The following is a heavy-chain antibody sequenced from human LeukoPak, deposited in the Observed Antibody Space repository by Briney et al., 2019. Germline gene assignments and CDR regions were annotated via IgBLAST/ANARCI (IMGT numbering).Heavy chain of an antibody. V-gene: IGHV4-59*08. CDR3: ARLSKDTVVLPAAMSHYFDY. J-gene: IGHJ4*02. CDR2: ILYTGST. D-gene: IGHD2-2*01. CDR1: GGSISGDY. Sequence: PSETLSVTCTVSGGSISGDYWSWIRQRPGKGLRFIGYILYTGSTTYNPSLESRVSLSVDESKNQFSLQQRSVTAADTAVYYCARLSKDTVVLPAAMSHYFDYWGQGTLVTVSS.